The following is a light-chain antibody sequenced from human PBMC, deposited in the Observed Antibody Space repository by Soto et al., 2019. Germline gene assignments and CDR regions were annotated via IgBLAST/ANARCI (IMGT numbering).Light chain of an antibody. CDR3: ETWDSNTHV. Sequence: QLVLTQSSSASASLGSSVKLTCTLSRGHSSDIIAWHQQQPGKAPRYLMKLEGSGSYNKGSGVPDRFSGSSSGADRYLTIANLQFEDEADYYCETWDSNTHVFGTGTKLTVL. CDR1: RGHSSDI. J-gene: IGLJ1*01. CDR2: LEGSGSY. V-gene: IGLV4-60*02.